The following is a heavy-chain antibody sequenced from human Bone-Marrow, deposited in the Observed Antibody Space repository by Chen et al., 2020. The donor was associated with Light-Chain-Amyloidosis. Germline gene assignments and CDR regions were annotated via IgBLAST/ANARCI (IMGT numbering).Heavy chain of an antibody. CDR1: GFTFGDYA. CDR2: IRSKAYGGTT. Sequence: EVQLVESGGGLVQPGRSLRLSCTASGFTFGDYAMSWVRQAPGKGLEWVGFIRSKAYGGTTEYAASVKGRFTISRDDSKSIAYLQMNSLKTEDTAVYYCTRAARYDISYFDYWGQGTLVTVSS. J-gene: IGHJ4*02. D-gene: IGHD3-9*01. V-gene: IGHV3-49*04. CDR3: TRAARYDISYFDY.